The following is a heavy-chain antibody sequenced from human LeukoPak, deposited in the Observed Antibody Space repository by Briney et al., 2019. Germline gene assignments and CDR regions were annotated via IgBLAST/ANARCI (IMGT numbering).Heavy chain of an antibody. CDR2: INPNSGGT. CDR3: ARVAADFEENWFDP. J-gene: IGHJ5*02. Sequence: GASVKVSCKASGYTFTGYYMHWVRQAPGQGLGWMGWINPNSGGTNYAQKFQGRVTMTRDTSISTAYMELSRLRSDDTAVYYCARVAADFEENWFDPWGQGTLVTVSS. D-gene: IGHD6-13*01. V-gene: IGHV1-2*02. CDR1: GYTFTGYY.